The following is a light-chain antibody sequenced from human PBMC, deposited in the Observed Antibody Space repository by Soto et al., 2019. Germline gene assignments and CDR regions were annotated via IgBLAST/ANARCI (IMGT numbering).Light chain of an antibody. J-gene: IGLJ2*01. CDR1: SSNIGAGYD. V-gene: IGLV1-40*01. CDR2: GNS. Sequence: QSVVTQPPSVSGAPGQRVTISCTGNSSNIGAGYDVHWYQQLPGTAPKLLIYGNSNRPSGVPDRFSGSKSGTSASLAITGLQAEDEADYYCQSYDSSLSGSGVFGGGTQLTVL. CDR3: QSYDSSLSGSGV.